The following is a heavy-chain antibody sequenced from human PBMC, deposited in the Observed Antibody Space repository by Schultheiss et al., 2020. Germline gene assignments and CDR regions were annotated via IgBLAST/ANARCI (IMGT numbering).Heavy chain of an antibody. CDR1: GGSISSYY. Sequence: SQTLSLTCTVSGGSISSYYWSWIRQPPGKGLEWIGEINHSGSTNYNPSLKSRVTISVDTSKNQFSLKLSSVTAADTAVYYCAREDFWSGYSHNWFDPWGQGTLVTVSS. CDR3: AREDFWSGYSHNWFDP. J-gene: IGHJ5*02. V-gene: IGHV4-34*01. CDR2: INHSGST. D-gene: IGHD3-3*01.